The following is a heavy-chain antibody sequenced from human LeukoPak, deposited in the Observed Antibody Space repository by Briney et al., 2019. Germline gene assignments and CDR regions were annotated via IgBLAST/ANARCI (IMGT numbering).Heavy chain of an antibody. V-gene: IGHV4-34*01. CDR1: GGSFSGYY. D-gene: IGHD5-24*01. J-gene: IGHJ4*02. Sequence: NPSETLSLTCAVYGGSFSGYYWSWIRQPPGKGLEWIGEINHSGSTNYNPSLKSRVTISVDTPKNQFSLKLSSVTAADTAVYYCASREMATISGIRDYWGQGTLVTVSS. CDR3: ASREMATISGIRDY. CDR2: INHSGST.